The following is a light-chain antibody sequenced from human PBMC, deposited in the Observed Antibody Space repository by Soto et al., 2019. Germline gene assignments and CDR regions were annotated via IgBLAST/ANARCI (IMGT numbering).Light chain of an antibody. V-gene: IGKV3-20*01. J-gene: IGKJ2*01. CDR3: QQYGSSPYT. CDR1: QSVSSNY. CDR2: AAS. Sequence: EIVLTQSPGTLSLSPGESATLSCRASQSVSSNYLAWYQQRPGQAPRLLIFAASTRATGIPDRFSGSVSGTDFTLTISRLEPEDFAVYSCQQYGSSPYTFGQGT.